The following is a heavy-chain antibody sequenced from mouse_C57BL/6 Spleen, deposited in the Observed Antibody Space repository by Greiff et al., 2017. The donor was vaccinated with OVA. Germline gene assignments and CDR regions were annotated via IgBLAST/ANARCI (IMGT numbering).Heavy chain of an antibody. V-gene: IGHV10-1*01. CDR1: GFSFNTYA. Sequence: DVMLVESGGGLVQPKGSLKLSCAASGFSFNTYAMNWVRQAPGKGLEWVARIRSKSNNYATYYADSVKDRFTISRDDSESMLYLQMNNLKTEDTAMYYCVRHSEGLYYRYFDVWGTGTTVTVSS. CDR3: VRHSEGLYYRYFDV. D-gene: IGHD1-1*01. CDR2: IRSKSNNYAT. J-gene: IGHJ1*03.